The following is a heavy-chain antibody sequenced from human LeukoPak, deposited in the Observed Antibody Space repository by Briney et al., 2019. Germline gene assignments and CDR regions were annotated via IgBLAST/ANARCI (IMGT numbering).Heavy chain of an antibody. V-gene: IGHV1-2*02. CDR1: GYTFIDYF. CDR3: ARAQYLTAPAGTFANS. CDR2: INPNSGAA. Sequence: GASVKVSCKASGYTFIDYFLHWVRRAPGQEFELMGWINPNSGAAHYTQSFQGRVTMTRDTSLSTAYLQLNSLTSDDAAMYYCARAQYLTAPAGTFANSWGQGTLVTVSS. D-gene: IGHD6-13*01. J-gene: IGHJ4*02.